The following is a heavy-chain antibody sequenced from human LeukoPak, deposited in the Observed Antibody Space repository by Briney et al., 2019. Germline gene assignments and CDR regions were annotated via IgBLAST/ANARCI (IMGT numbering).Heavy chain of an antibody. V-gene: IGHV3-23*01. CDR3: ATTGVAAAGTWGFDY. Sequence: GGSLRLSCAASGFTFSTYAMSWVRQAPGKGLEWVSGISGTGGSTYYADSVRGRFTISRDNAKNSMYLQMNSLRAEDTAVYYCATTGVAAAGTWGFDYWDQGVVVTVSS. J-gene: IGHJ4*02. CDR1: GFTFSTYA. D-gene: IGHD6-13*01. CDR2: ISGTGGST.